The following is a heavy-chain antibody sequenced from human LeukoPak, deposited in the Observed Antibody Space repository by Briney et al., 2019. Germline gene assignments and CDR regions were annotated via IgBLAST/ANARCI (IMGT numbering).Heavy chain of an antibody. D-gene: IGHD6-13*01. CDR2: MNSNNGNT. CDR1: GYTFSVYD. V-gene: IGHV1-8*01. CDR3: ARRISALGTGFWFDP. Sequence: ASVNVSCKTSGYTFSVYDVNWLRQVAGQGLEWMGWMNSNNGNTVYALKFQHRVTMTMNTSIDTAYMELNSLTSEDTAVYYCARRISALGTGFWFDPWGQGTQVTVSS. J-gene: IGHJ5*02.